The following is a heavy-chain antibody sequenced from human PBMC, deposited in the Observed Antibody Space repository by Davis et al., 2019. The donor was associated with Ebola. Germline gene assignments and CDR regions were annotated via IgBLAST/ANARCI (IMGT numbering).Heavy chain of an antibody. CDR2: INWNGGDI. Sequence: PGGSLRLSCAASGFSFDEYAMHWVRLGPGKGLEWLSGINWNGGDIGSADSVKGRFTISRDNVKNSVFLQMNSLREEDTALYYCAKGGAAGIAATGTGLDFWGQGTLVTVSS. CDR1: GFSFDEYA. J-gene: IGHJ4*02. D-gene: IGHD6-13*01. CDR3: AKGGAAGIAATGTGLDF. V-gene: IGHV3-9*01.